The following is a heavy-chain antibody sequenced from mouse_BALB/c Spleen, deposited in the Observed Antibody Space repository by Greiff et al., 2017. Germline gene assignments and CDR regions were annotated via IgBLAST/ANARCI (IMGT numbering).Heavy chain of an antibody. CDR2: IRSKSNNYAT. CDR3: VKTARATAMDY. D-gene: IGHD3-2*01. V-gene: IGHV10-1*02. J-gene: IGHJ4*01. CDR1: GFTFNTYA. Sequence: EVQLVESGGGLVQPKGSLKLSCAASGFTFNTYAMNWVRQAPGKGLEWVARIRSKSNNYATYYADSVKDRFTISRDDSQSMLYLQMNNLKTEDTAMYYCVKTARATAMDYWGQGTSVTVSS.